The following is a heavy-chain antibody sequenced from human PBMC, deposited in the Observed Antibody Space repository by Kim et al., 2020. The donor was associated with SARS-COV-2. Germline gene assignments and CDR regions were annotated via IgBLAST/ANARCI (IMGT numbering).Heavy chain of an antibody. CDR3: AKGAASMKTHWYFDL. D-gene: IGHD3-22*01. Sequence: DPVKGRFTISRDNSKNPLYLQMNSLRAEDTALYYCAKGAASMKTHWYFDLWGRGTLVTVSS. V-gene: IGHV3-43D*03. J-gene: IGHJ2*01.